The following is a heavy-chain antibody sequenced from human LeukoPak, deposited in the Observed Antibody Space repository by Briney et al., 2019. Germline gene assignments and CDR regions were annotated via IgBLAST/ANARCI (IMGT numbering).Heavy chain of an antibody. Sequence: GGSLRLSCAASGLTFSSYEMNWVRQAPGKGMGWVSYISSSSRTIYYADSVKGRFTISRDNAKNSLYLQMNSLRAEDTAVYYCARVGPSYGSTPFFDYWGQGTLVTVSS. J-gene: IGHJ4*02. CDR2: ISSSSRTI. CDR3: ARVGPSYGSTPFFDY. V-gene: IGHV3-48*01. CDR1: GLTFSSYE. D-gene: IGHD1-26*01.